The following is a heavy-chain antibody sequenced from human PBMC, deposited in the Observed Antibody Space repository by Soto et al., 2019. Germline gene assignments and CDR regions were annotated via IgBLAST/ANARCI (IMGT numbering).Heavy chain of an antibody. CDR1: GYTFTSYA. CDR3: ARETTPIGPIHDYGDYFGFDP. D-gene: IGHD4-17*01. V-gene: IGHV1-3*01. J-gene: IGHJ5*02. Sequence: ASVKVSCKASGYTFTSYAMHWVRQAPGQRLEWMGWINAGNGNTKYSQKFQGRVTITRDTSASTAYMELSSLRSEDTAVYYCARETTPIGPIHDYGDYFGFDPWGQGTLVTVSS. CDR2: INAGNGNT.